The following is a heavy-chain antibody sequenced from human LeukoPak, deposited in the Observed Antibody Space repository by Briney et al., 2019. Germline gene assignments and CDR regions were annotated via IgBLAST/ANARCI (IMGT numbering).Heavy chain of an antibody. D-gene: IGHD2/OR15-2a*01. Sequence: NTSETLSLTCTVSGGSISSYYWSWIRQPPGKGLEWIGYIYYSGSTNYNPSLKSRVTISVDTSKNQFSLKLSSVTAADTAVYYCARDQYFSDRRVPLDYWGQGTLVTVSS. V-gene: IGHV4-59*12. J-gene: IGHJ4*02. CDR3: ARDQYFSDRRVPLDY. CDR2: IYYSGST. CDR1: GGSISSYY.